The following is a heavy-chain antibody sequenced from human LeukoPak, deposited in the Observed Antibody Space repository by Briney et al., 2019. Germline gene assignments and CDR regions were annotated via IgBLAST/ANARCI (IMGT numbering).Heavy chain of an antibody. Sequence: ASVTVSCKVSGYTLTELSMHWVRQAPGKGLELMGGFDPEDGETIYAQKLQGRVTMTTDTSTSTAYMELRSLRSDDTAVYYCARAARELLAIEYYFDYWGQGTLVTVSS. CDR1: GYTLTELS. J-gene: IGHJ4*02. CDR3: ARAARELLAIEYYFDY. D-gene: IGHD1-26*01. CDR2: FDPEDGET. V-gene: IGHV1-24*01.